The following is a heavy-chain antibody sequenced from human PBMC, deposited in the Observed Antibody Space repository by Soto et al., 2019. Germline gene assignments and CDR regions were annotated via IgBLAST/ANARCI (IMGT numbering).Heavy chain of an antibody. CDR3: ARNDWNGVDY. CDR1: GGSISSSSYY. CDR2: IYYSGST. Sequence: QLQLQESGPGLVEPSETLSLTCTVSGGSISSSSYYWGWMRQPPGKGLEWIGSIYYSGSTYYNPSLKRRVTISVDTSKNQYSLKLSSVTAADTAVYYGARNDWNGVDYWGQGTLVTVSS. V-gene: IGHV4-39*01. J-gene: IGHJ4*02. D-gene: IGHD1-1*01.